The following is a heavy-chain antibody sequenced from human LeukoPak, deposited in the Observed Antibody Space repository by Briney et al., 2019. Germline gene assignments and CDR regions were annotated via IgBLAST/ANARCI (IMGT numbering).Heavy chain of an antibody. J-gene: IGHJ4*02. CDR1: GFTFSSYW. CDR2: IKQDGTEK. V-gene: IGHV3-7*04. CDR3: VRDVWGDRDGFFDS. Sequence: GGSLRLSCAASGFTFSSYWMSWVRQAPGEGLEWVANIKQDGTEKYYMDSVKGRFSISRDNAKNSLYLQMNALRAEDTAVYYCVRDVWGDRDGFFDSWGQGTLVTVSS. D-gene: IGHD5-24*01.